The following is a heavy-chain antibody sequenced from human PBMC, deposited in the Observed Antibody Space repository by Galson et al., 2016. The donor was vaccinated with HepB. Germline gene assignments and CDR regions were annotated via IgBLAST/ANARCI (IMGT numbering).Heavy chain of an antibody. CDR1: GFTFNNYG. J-gene: IGHJ4*02. D-gene: IGHD1-1*01. V-gene: IGHV3-48*01. CDR2: ISSSGITR. Sequence: SLRLSCAASGFTFNNYGMNWVRQAPGKGLEWVSYISSSGITRSYADSVKGRFTISRDNAKNSLYLQMNSLRAEDTAVYYCARGRLEKIDYWGQGTLVTVSS. CDR3: ARGRLEKIDY.